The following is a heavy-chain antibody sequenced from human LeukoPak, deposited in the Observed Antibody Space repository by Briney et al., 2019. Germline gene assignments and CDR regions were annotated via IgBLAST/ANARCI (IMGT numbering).Heavy chain of an antibody. Sequence: SVTVSCKASGGTFINYAISWVRQAPGQGLEWMGGIIPIFGTANYAQKFQGRVTITADESTSTAYMELSSLRSEDTAVYYCARASTMIVVVSPFDYWGQGTLVTVSS. V-gene: IGHV1-69*01. D-gene: IGHD3-22*01. CDR2: IIPIFGTA. CDR3: ARASTMIVVVSPFDY. J-gene: IGHJ4*02. CDR1: GGTFINYA.